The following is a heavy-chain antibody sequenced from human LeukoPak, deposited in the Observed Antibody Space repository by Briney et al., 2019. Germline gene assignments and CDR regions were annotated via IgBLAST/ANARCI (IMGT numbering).Heavy chain of an antibody. CDR1: GFTFSSYG. J-gene: IGHJ6*04. D-gene: IGHD2-2*01. CDR2: ISSSGSTI. CDR3: ARAPRPNCSSTSCYDYYYNGMDV. Sequence: GGSLRLSCAASGFTFSSYGMNWVRQAPGKGLEWVSYISSSGSTIYYADSVKGRFTISRDNAKNSLYLQMNSLRAEDTAVYYCARAPRPNCSSTSCYDYYYNGMDVWGKGTTVTVSS. V-gene: IGHV3-48*03.